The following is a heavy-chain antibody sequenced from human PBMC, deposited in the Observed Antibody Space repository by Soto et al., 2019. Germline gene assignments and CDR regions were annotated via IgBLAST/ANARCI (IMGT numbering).Heavy chain of an antibody. J-gene: IGHJ4*02. D-gene: IGHD2-2*01. CDR1: GYTFTDYD. Sequence: QVHLVQSGAEVEKPGASVKVSCKASGYTFTDYDINWVRQATGQGLEWMGWMNPNSGNTGYAKKFQGRVTMTRDTSISTAYMELSSLRSEDTAVYYCARGTRACSSASCYEYWGQGTLVTVSS. V-gene: IGHV1-8*01. CDR3: ARGTRACSSASCYEY. CDR2: MNPNSGNT.